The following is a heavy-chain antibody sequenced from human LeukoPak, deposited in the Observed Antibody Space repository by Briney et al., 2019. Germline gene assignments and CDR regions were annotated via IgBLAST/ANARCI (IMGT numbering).Heavy chain of an antibody. Sequence: PGGSLRLSCAASGFTFSSFAISWVRQAPGKGLEWVSGISCSGGTTYYADSVKGRFTISRDSSKNTLYLQMNSLRAEDTAVYYCAKIFVVGRYYFDYWGQGTLVTVSS. CDR3: AKIFVVGRYYFDY. D-gene: IGHD3/OR15-3a*01. CDR1: GFTFSSFA. CDR2: ISCSGGTT. J-gene: IGHJ4*02. V-gene: IGHV3-23*01.